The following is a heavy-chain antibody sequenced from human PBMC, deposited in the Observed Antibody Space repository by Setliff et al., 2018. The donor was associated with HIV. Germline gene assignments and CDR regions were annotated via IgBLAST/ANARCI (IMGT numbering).Heavy chain of an antibody. CDR3: ARIPRRGRYCSGGSCYSRYGMDV. D-gene: IGHD2-15*01. J-gene: IGHJ6*02. CDR1: GYSISSGYY. V-gene: IGHV4-38-2*01. CDR2: IYHSGST. Sequence: SETLSLTCAVSGYSISSGYYWGWIRQPPGKGLEWIGSIYHSGSTYYNPSLKSRVTISVDTSKNQFSLKLSSVTAADTAVYYCARIPRRGRYCSGGSCYSRYGMDVWGQGTTVTVSS.